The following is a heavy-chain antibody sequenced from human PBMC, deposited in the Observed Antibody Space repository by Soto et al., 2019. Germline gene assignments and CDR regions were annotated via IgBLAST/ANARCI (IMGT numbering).Heavy chain of an antibody. Sequence: PRLSCSSSGFTFSIYAMSWVRQAPGKGLEWVSAISGSGGSTYYADSVKGRFTISRDNSKNTLYLQMNSLRAEDTAVYYCAKDRTGYWGQGTLVTVSS. J-gene: IGHJ4*02. CDR1: GFTFSIYA. V-gene: IGHV3-23*01. CDR2: ISGSGGST. CDR3: AKDRTGY.